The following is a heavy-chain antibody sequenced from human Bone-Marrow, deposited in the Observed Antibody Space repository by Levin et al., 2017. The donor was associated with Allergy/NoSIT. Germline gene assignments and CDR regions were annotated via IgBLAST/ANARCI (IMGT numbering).Heavy chain of an antibody. D-gene: IGHD3-22*01. CDR3: ARSKYFYYDSSGYPMLLGY. V-gene: IGHV4-59*01. Sequence: SQTLSLTCTVSGGSISSYYWSWIRQPPGKGLEWIGYIYYSGSTNYNPSLKSRVTISVDTSKNQFSLKLSSVTAADTAVYYCARSKYFYYDSSGYPMLLGYWGQGTLVTVSS. J-gene: IGHJ4*02. CDR1: GGSISSYY. CDR2: IYYSGST.